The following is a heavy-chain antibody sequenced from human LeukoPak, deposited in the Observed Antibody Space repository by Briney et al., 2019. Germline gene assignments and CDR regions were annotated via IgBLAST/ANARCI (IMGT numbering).Heavy chain of an antibody. CDR2: IKQDGSER. CDR3: ATSMALGG. V-gene: IGHV3-7*01. Sequence: GGSLRLSCAASGFTFSSYSMNWVRQAPGKGLEWVANIKQDGSERYYVDSVKGRFTISRDNANNSLYLQMNSLRAEDTAVYYCATSMALGGWGQGTLVTVSS. D-gene: IGHD2/OR15-2a*01. CDR1: GFTFSSYS. J-gene: IGHJ4*02.